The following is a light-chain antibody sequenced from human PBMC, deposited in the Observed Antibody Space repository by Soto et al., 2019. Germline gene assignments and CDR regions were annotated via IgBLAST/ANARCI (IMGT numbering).Light chain of an antibody. J-gene: IGKJ3*01. CDR2: GVS. CDR3: QQYNNSPST. CDR1: QSVSSN. V-gene: IGKV3D-15*01. Sequence: EIVMTQSPATLSVSPGERATLSCRASQSVSSNLAWYQQKPGQDPRLLLYGVSTRATGIPARFSGSGSGTDFTLTISSLQSEDFAVYYCQQYNNSPSTFGPGTKVDFK.